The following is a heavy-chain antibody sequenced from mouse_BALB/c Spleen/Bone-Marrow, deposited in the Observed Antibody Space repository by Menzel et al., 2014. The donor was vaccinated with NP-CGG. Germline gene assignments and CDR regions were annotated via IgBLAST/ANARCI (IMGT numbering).Heavy chain of an antibody. V-gene: IGHV1-69*02. Sequence: QVQLQQSGVEFVKPGASVKLSCKASGYTFXSYWMHWVKQRPGQGLEWIGEIDPSDSYTKYNQNFKGEATLTVDKSSSTAYMQLSSLTSEDSAVYYCARTYYDYDWFAYWGQGTLVTVSA. J-gene: IGHJ3*01. CDR1: GYTFXSYW. D-gene: IGHD2-4*01. CDR2: IDPSDSYT. CDR3: ARTYYDYDWFAY.